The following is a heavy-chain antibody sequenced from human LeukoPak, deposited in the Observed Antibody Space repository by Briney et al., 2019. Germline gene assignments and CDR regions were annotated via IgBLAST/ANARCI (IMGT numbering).Heavy chain of an antibody. CDR2: INEDGSAK. CDR3: TRGDSSSKIDH. CDR1: GFTFNSCW. V-gene: IGHV3-7*01. Sequence: GGSLRLSCAVSGFTFNSCWMSWVRQAPGKGLEWMANINEDGSAKYYVDSVKGRFTISRDNAKNSLYLQMNSLRVEDTALYYCTRGDSSSKIDHWGQGIVVIVSS. D-gene: IGHD6-6*01. J-gene: IGHJ4*02.